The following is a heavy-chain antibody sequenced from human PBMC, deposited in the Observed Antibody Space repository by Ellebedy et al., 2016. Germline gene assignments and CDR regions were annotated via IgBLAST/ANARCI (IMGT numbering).Heavy chain of an antibody. J-gene: IGHJ6*02. Sequence: GESLKISCGASGFSLTYYWMNWVRQAPGKGLEWVANIKEDGSETYYVDSVKGRFTISRDNAKNSVYLQMNNLRGEDTAVDYCARHRVPGDVWGQGTTVTVSS. D-gene: IGHD4/OR15-4a*01. CDR2: IKEDGSET. CDR3: ARHRVPGDV. CDR1: GFSLTYYW. V-gene: IGHV3-7*03.